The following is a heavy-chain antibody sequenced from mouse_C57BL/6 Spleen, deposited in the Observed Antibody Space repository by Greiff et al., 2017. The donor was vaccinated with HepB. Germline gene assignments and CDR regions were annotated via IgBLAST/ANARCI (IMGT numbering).Heavy chain of an antibody. J-gene: IGHJ1*03. CDR3: AGGSRWYFDV. CDR1: GYTFTDYY. CDR2: INPNNGGT. Sequence: EVQLQQSGPELVKPGASVKISCKASGYTFTDYYMNWVKQSHGKSLEWIGDINPNNGGTSYNQKFKGKATLTVDKSSSTAYMELRSLTSEDSAVYYCAGGSRWYFDVWGTGTTVTVSS. V-gene: IGHV1-26*01. D-gene: IGHD1-1*01.